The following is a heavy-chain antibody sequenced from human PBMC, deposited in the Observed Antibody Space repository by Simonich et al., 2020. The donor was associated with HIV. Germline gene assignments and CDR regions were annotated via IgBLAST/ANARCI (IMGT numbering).Heavy chain of an antibody. CDR2: IYHSGST. J-gene: IGHJ1*01. D-gene: IGHD6-13*01. V-gene: IGHV4-38-2*01. CDR1: GYSISSGYY. CDR3: ARVLGIAAAIDSFQH. Sequence: QVQLQESGPGLVKPSETLSLTCAVSGYSISSGYYWCWIRHPPGKVLEWIGSIYHSGSTNYNTYLKSRVTISVETSKNQCSLKLSSVTAADTAVYYCARVLGIAAAIDSFQHWGQGTLVTVSS.